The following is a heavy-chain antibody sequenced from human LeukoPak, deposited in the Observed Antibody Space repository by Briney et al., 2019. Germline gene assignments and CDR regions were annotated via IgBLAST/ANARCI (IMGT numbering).Heavy chain of an antibody. V-gene: IGHV3-74*01. J-gene: IGHJ4*02. Sequence: GGSLSLSCAASGDPFSSYWMHWVRRAPGRGLVWVSRINSGERRTSYVDCVKGRGPISRHNAKHTVYLQMNSLRAEDTAVYYCARDRRDFDYWGQGTLVTVSS. CDR1: GDPFSSYW. CDR2: INSGERRT. CDR3: ARDRRDFDY.